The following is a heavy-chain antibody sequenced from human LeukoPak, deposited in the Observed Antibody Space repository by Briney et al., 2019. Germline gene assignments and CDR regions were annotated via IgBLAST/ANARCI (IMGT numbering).Heavy chain of an antibody. Sequence: ASVKVSCKASGYTFTSYDINWVRQATGQGLEWMGWMNPNSGNTGYAQKFQGRVTMTRNTSISTAYMELSSLRSEDTAVYYCARESSGSYLRNYYYYYYMDVWGKGTTVTVSS. CDR1: GYTFTSYD. CDR2: MNPNSGNT. CDR3: ARESSGSYLRNYYYYYYMDV. V-gene: IGHV1-8*01. D-gene: IGHD1-26*01. J-gene: IGHJ6*03.